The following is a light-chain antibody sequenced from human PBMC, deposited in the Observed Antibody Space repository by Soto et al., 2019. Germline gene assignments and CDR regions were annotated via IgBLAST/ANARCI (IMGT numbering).Light chain of an antibody. CDR2: DVS. J-gene: IGKJ4*01. Sequence: EIVMTQSPATLSVSPGERATLSCRASQSVSSNLAWYQQKPGQAPRLLIYDVSNRATGIPARFSGSGSGTVFTLTISGLEPEDFAVYYCQQYGTSLTFGGGTKVDIK. V-gene: IGKV3-20*01. CDR3: QQYGTSLT. CDR1: QSVSSN.